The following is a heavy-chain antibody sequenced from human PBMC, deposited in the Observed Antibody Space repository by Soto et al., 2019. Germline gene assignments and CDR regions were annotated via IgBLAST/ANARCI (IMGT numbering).Heavy chain of an antibody. J-gene: IGHJ4*02. Sequence: HPGGSLRLSCAASGFTFSSYGMHWVRQAPGKGLEWVAVISYDGSNKYYADSVKGRFTISRDNSKNTLYLQMNSLRAEDTAVYYCAKLPYSSGWYNDYWGQGTLVTVSS. CDR1: GFTFSSYG. CDR3: AKLPYSSGWYNDY. D-gene: IGHD6-19*01. CDR2: ISYDGSNK. V-gene: IGHV3-30*18.